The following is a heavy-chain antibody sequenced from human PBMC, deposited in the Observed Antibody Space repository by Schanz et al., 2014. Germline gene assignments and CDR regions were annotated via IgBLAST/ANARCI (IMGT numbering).Heavy chain of an antibody. J-gene: IGHJ3*01. D-gene: IGHD5-12*01. CDR3: XXXGGRDGYNLAFDV. CDR1: GFTVNTNY. V-gene: IGHV3-53*01. CDR2: MYINSGST. Sequence: EVQLVESGGGLIQPGGSLRLSCAVSGFTVNTNYMSWVRQAPGKGLEWISSMYINSGSTQYADSVKGRFIISRDSSKXXXXXXXXXXXXXXXXXXXXXXXGGRDGYNLAFDVWGQGTLVTVSS.